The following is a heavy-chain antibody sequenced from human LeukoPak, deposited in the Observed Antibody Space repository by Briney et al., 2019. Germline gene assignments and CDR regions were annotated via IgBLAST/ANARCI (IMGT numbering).Heavy chain of an antibody. Sequence: PSETLSLTCTVSGGSISSYYWSWIWQPPGKGLEWIGYIYYSGSTNYNPSLKSRVTISVDTSKNQFSLKLSSVTAADTAVYYCARETPYGSGDNWFDPWGQGTLVTVSS. V-gene: IGHV4-59*01. CDR1: GGSISSYY. CDR2: IYYSGST. D-gene: IGHD3-10*01. CDR3: ARETPYGSGDNWFDP. J-gene: IGHJ5*02.